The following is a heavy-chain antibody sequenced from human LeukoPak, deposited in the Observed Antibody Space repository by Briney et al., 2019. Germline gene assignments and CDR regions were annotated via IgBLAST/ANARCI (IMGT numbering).Heavy chain of an antibody. CDR1: GYXFTNFG. CDR2: ISAYNSKT. V-gene: IGHV1-18*01. CDR3: ARVDYTSNWYASVATDNWFDP. D-gene: IGHD6-13*01. J-gene: IGHJ5*01. Sequence: ASVKVSCKASGYXFTNFGITWVRQAPGQGLEWMGWISAYNSKTKYTHNLQGRVTMTTDTSTSTAYMELRSLRSDDTAVYYCARVDYTSNWYASVATDNWFDPWGQGTLVTVSS.